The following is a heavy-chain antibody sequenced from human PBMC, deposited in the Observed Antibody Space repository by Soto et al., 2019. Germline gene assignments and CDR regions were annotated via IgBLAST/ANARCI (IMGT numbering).Heavy chain of an antibody. D-gene: IGHD2-15*01. J-gene: IGHJ4*02. CDR1: GFTVSSNY. CDR3: ARDSVATGDLDY. CDR2: IYSGGST. Sequence: EVQLVETGGGLIQPGGSLRLSCAASGFTVSSNYMSWVRQAPGKGLEWVSVIYSGGSTYYADSVKGRFTISRDNSKNTLYLQMNGLRAEDTAVYYCARDSVATGDLDYWGQGTLVTVSS. V-gene: IGHV3-53*02.